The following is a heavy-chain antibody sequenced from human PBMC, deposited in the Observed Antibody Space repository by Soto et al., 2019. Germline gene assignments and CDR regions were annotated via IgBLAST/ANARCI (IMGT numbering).Heavy chain of an antibody. CDR3: AKDIAAAGNLDY. Sequence: GGSLRLSCAASGFTFSSYGMHWVRQAPGKGLEWVAVISYDGSNKYYADSVKGRFTISRDNSKNTLYLQMNSLRAEDTAVYYCAKDIAAAGNLDYWGQGTLVTVSS. CDR2: ISYDGSNK. V-gene: IGHV3-30*18. CDR1: GFTFSSYG. D-gene: IGHD6-13*01. J-gene: IGHJ4*02.